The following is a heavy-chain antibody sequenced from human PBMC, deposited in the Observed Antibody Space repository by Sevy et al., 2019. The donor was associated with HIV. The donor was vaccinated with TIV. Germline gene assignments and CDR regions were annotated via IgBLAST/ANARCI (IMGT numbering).Heavy chain of an antibody. CDR1: GFTFSSYW. V-gene: IGHV3-7*03. CDR2: IKQDGSEK. D-gene: IGHD6-19*01. J-gene: IGHJ4*02. CDR3: ARDQYSGWYGNYFDY. Sequence: GGSLRLSCAASGFTFSSYWMSWVRQAPGKGLEWVANIKQDGSEKYYVDSVKGRFTISRDNAKNSLYLQMNSLIAEDTAVYYCARDQYSGWYGNYFDYWGQGTLVTVSS.